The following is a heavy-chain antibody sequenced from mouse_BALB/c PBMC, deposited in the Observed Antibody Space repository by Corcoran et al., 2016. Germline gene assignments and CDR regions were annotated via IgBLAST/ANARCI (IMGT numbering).Heavy chain of an antibody. J-gene: IGHJ1*01. CDR3: ARGNWYFDG. Sequence: DVQLQESGPGLVKPSQSLSLTCSVTGYSITSGYYWNWIRQSPGNKLEWMGYISYDGSNNYHPSLKNLISITRDTSKNQFFLKLNSVTPEAPATWYLARGNWYFDGLGAGTTFTVSS. CDR2: ISYDGSN. CDR1: GYSITSGYY. V-gene: IGHV3-6*02.